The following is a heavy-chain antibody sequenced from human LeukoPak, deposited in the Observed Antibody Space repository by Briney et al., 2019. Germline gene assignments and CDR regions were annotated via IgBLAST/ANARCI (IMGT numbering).Heavy chain of an antibody. CDR1: GCTFRSYA. CDR3: ARCHSSSRLGWFDR. V-gene: IGHV1-69*05. Sequence: SVTVSCKASGCTFRSYAFSWLRQAPGQGLAWMGGSIPIFGTANYAQKFQGRVTITTDESTSTAYVELSSLRTEDTAVYYCARCHSSSRLGWFDRWGQGALVTVSS. D-gene: IGHD6-6*01. J-gene: IGHJ5*02. CDR2: SIPIFGTA.